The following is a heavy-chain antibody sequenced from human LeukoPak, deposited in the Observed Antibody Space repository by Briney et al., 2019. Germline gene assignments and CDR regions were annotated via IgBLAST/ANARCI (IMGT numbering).Heavy chain of an antibody. D-gene: IGHD3-22*01. V-gene: IGHV4-59*01. Sequence: PSETLSLTCTVSGGSTSSYYWSWIRQPPGKGLEWIGYIYYSGSTNYNPSLKSRVTITVDTSKNQVSLKLSSVTAADTAVYYCARVDDSSGYLAYWGQGTLVTVSS. CDR1: GGSTSSYY. CDR3: ARVDDSSGYLAY. CDR2: IYYSGST. J-gene: IGHJ4*02.